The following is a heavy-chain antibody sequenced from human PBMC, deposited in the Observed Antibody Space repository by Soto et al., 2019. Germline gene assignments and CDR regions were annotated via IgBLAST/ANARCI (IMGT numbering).Heavy chain of an antibody. D-gene: IGHD2-2*01. J-gene: IGHJ5*02. CDR3: ARLYSTSSVERWFDP. CDR2: ISSSSNII. V-gene: IGHV3-48*02. Sequence: EVQLVESGGGLVQPGGSLRLSCAASGFTFSTYSMNWVRQAPGKGREWLSYISSSSNIIHYADSVRGRFTISRDNAENSLYLQMNSLRDEDTAVYFCARLYSTSSVERWFDPWGQGTLVTVSS. CDR1: GFTFSTYS.